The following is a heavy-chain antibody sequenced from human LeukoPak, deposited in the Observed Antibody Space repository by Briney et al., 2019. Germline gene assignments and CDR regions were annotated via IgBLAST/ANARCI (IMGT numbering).Heavy chain of an antibody. V-gene: IGHV4-59*01. D-gene: IGHD1-26*01. CDR2: IYYSGST. J-gene: IGHJ4*02. CDR3: ASSNRRYSVGATHVDY. Sequence: SETLSLTCTVSGGSISSYYWNWIRQPPGKGLEWIGYIYYSGSTNYNPSLKSRVTISVDTSKNQFSLRLSSVTAADTAVYYCASSNRRYSVGATHVDYWGQGTLVTVSS. CDR1: GGSISSYY.